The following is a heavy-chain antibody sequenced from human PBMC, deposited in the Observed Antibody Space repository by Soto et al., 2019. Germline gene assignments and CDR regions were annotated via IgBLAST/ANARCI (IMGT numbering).Heavy chain of an antibody. CDR1: GGSISSYY. J-gene: IGHJ6*02. D-gene: IGHD3-16*02. CDR3: ARYYVWASYRFSGPYYYGMDV. Sequence: SETLSLTCTVSGGSISSYYWSWIRQPPGKGLEWIGYIYYSGSTNYNPSLKSRVTISVDTSKNQFSLKLSSVTAADTAVYYCARYYVWASYRFSGPYYYGMDVWGQGTTVTVSS. CDR2: IYYSGST. V-gene: IGHV4-59*01.